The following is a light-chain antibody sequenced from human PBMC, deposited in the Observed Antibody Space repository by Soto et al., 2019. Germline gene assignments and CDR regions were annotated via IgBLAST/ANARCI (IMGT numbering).Light chain of an antibody. V-gene: IGKV1-5*03. Sequence: DIQMTQSPSTLSASVGDRVTITCRASQSISSRLAWYQQKPGKAPKLLIYKASSLESGVPTRFSGSGSGTEFTLTISSLQPDDFAAYYCQQYDNYVWTFGQGTRLEIK. CDR3: QQYDNYVWT. CDR2: KAS. J-gene: IGKJ5*01. CDR1: QSISSR.